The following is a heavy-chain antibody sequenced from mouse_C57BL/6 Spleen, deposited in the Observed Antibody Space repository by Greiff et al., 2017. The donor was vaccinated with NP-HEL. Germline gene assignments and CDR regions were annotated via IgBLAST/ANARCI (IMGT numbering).Heavy chain of an antibody. J-gene: IGHJ3*01. CDR3: AGVGEDWAWFAY. V-gene: IGHV5-4*01. Sequence: EVQVVESGGGLVKPGGSLKLSCAASGFTFSSYAMSWVRQTPEKRLEWVATISDGGSYTYYPDNVKGRFTISRDNAKNNLYLQMSHLKSEDTAMYYWAGVGEDWAWFAYWGQGTLVTVSA. D-gene: IGHD4-1*01. CDR2: ISDGGSYT. CDR1: GFTFSSYA.